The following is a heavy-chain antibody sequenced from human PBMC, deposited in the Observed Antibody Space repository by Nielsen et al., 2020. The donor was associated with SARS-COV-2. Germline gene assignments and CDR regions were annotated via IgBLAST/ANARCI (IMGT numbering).Heavy chain of an antibody. V-gene: IGHV4-59*13. CDR3: ARDHGYNYAYGHYYYGMDV. CDR2: IYYSGTA. D-gene: IGHD5-24*01. Sequence: PGKGLEWIGYIYYSGTAAYNPSLQSRVTISVDTSKNQLSLKLSSVTAADTAVYYCARDHGYNYAYGHYYYGMDVWGQGTTVTVSS. J-gene: IGHJ6*02.